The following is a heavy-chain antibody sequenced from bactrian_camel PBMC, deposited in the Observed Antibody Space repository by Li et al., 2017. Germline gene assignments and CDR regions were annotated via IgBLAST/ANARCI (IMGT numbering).Heavy chain of an antibody. CDR3: AADPVPGGIGVDEVLKTYCSGDFSVGDYEFNY. CDR2: IYTGGGYT. Sequence: HVQLVESGGGSVQAGGSLRLSCTASGFTYRSYCMGWFRRSPGNDRVGVATIYTGGGYTWYADSAKDRFTISYDNSKNIMTLEITNLRPEESAMYYCAADPVPGGIGVDEVLKTYCSGDFSVGDYEFNYWGQGTQVTVS. J-gene: IGHJ4*01. CDR1: GFTYRSYC. D-gene: IGHD2*01. V-gene: IGHV3S1*01.